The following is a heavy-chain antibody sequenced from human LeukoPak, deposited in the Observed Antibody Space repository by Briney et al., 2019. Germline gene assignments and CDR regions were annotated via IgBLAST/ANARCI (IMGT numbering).Heavy chain of an antibody. V-gene: IGHV3-30*18. CDR3: AKDGTWIQLWLLSYFDY. CDR1: GFTFSSYG. Sequence: PGGSLRLSCAASGFTFSSYGMHWVRQAPGKGLEWVAVISYDGSNKYYADSVKGRFTISRDNSKNTLYLQMNSLRAEDTAVYYCAKDGTWIQLWLLSYFDYWGQGTLVTVSS. CDR2: ISYDGSNK. D-gene: IGHD5-18*01. J-gene: IGHJ4*02.